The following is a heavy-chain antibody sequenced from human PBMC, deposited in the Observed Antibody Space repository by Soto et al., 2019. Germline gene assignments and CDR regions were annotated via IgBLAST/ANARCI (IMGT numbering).Heavy chain of an antibody. Sequence: GGSLRLSCAASGFTFSSYAMSWVRQAPGKGLEWVSAISGSGGSTYYADSVKGRFTISRDNSKNTLYLQMNSLRAEDTAVYYCARDFSFGASSSWYDAVDYWGQGTLVTVSS. CDR3: ARDFSFGASSSWYDAVDY. CDR2: ISGSGGST. J-gene: IGHJ4*02. CDR1: GFTFSSYA. D-gene: IGHD6-13*01. V-gene: IGHV3-23*01.